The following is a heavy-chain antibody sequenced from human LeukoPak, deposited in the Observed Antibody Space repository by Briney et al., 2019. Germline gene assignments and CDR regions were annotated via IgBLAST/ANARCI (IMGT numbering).Heavy chain of an antibody. CDR1: GFTFSTYS. CDR3: AKAPVTTCSGAYCYPFDY. Sequence: GGSLRLSCAASGFTFSTYSMNWVRQTPGKGLAWVSYISSSSSTIYYADSVKGRFTISRDSSKNTLYLQMNRLRAEDAAVYYCAKAPVTTCSGAYCYPFDYWGQGTLVTVSS. CDR2: ISSSSSTI. D-gene: IGHD2-21*01. J-gene: IGHJ4*02. V-gene: IGHV3-48*01.